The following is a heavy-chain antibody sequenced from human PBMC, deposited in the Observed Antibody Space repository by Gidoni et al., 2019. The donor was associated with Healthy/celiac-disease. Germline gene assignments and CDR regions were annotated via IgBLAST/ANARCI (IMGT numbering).Heavy chain of an antibody. CDR1: GFTFSSYS. Sequence: EVQLVESGGGLVKPGGSLRLSCAASGFTFSSYSMNWVRQAPGKGLEWVSSISSSSSYIYYADSVKGRFTISRDNAKNSLYLQMNSLRAEDTAVYYCARESYSNLGDHYYYMDVWGKGTTVTVSS. CDR2: ISSSSSYI. J-gene: IGHJ6*03. D-gene: IGHD4-4*01. CDR3: ARESYSNLGDHYYYMDV. V-gene: IGHV3-21*01.